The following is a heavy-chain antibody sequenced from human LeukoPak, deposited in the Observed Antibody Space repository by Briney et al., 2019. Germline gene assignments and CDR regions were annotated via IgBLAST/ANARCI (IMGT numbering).Heavy chain of an antibody. D-gene: IGHD6-19*01. Sequence: GGSLRLSCSASGFTFSSYAMHWVRQAPGKGLEYVSAISSNGGSTYYADSVKGRFTISRDNSKNTLYLQMSSLRAEDMAVYYCVKDLTAVAVTSDYWGQGTLVTVSS. CDR1: GFTFSSYA. V-gene: IGHV3-64D*06. J-gene: IGHJ4*02. CDR3: VKDLTAVAVTSDY. CDR2: ISSNGGST.